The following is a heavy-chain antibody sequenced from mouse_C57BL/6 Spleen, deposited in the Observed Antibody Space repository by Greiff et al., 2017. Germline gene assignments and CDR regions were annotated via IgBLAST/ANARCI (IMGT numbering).Heavy chain of an antibody. J-gene: IGHJ3*01. D-gene: IGHD1-1*01. V-gene: IGHV14-2*01. Sequence: EVQGVESGAELVKPGASVKLSCTASGFNIKDYYMHWVKQRTEQGLEWIGRIDPEDGETKYAPKFQGKATITADTSSNTAYLQLSSLTSEDTAVYYCARDYGSSYDRFAYWGQGTLVTVSA. CDR2: IDPEDGET. CDR1: GFNIKDYY. CDR3: ARDYGSSYDRFAY.